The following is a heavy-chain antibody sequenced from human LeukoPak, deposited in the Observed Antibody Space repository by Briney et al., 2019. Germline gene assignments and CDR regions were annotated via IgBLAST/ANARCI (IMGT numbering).Heavy chain of an antibody. J-gene: IGHJ4*02. CDR1: GFTFSSYS. V-gene: IGHV3-21*01. D-gene: IGHD3-22*01. CDR2: ISSSSSYI. CDR3: AADSSGYYGY. Sequence: PGGSLRLSCAASGFTFSSYSMNWVRQAPGEGLEWVSSISSSSSYIYYADSVKGRFTISRDNAKNSLYLQMNSLRAEDTAVYYCAADSSGYYGYWGQGTLVTVSS.